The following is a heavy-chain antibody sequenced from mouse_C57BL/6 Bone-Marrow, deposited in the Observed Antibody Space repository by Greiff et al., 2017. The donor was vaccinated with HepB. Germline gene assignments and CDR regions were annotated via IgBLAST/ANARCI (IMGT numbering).Heavy chain of an antibody. J-gene: IGHJ4*01. CDR2: IDPENGDT. CDR1: GFNIKDDY. CDR3: TDSNPSAMDY. D-gene: IGHD2-5*01. V-gene: IGHV14-4*01. Sequence: VQLQQSGAELVRPGASVTLSCTASGFNIKDDYMHWVKQRPEQGLEWIGWIDPENGDTEYASKFQGKATITADTSSNTAYLQLSSLPSEDTAVYYCTDSNPSAMDYWGQGTSVTVSS.